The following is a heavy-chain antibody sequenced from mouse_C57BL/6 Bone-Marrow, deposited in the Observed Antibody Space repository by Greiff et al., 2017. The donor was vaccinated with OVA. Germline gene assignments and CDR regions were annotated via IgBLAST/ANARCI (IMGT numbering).Heavy chain of an antibody. J-gene: IGHJ3*01. D-gene: IGHD2-2*01. V-gene: IGHV3-6*01. CDR3: ARDGVYGYGGFAY. CDR1: GYSITSGYY. CDR2: ISYDGSN. Sequence: ESGPGLVKPSQSLSLTCSVTGYSITSGYYWNWIRQFPGNKLEWMGYISYDGSNNYNPSLKNRISITRDTSKNQFFLKLNSVTTEDTATYYCARDGVYGYGGFAYWGQGTLVTVSA.